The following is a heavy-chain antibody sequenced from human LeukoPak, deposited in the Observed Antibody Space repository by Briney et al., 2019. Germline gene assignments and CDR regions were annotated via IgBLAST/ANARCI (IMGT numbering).Heavy chain of an antibody. V-gene: IGHV3-7*03. Sequence: GGTLRLSCAVSGFTFSGFWMSWSRQAPGKGLEWVASINSDGSEGYYADVVKGRFTISRDNAKNSLYLQINSLRAEDTAVYYCAGSSYSRLFSVWGQGTMVTVSS. D-gene: IGHD6-13*01. J-gene: IGHJ3*01. CDR3: AGSSYSRLFSV. CDR1: GFTFSGFW. CDR2: INSDGSEG.